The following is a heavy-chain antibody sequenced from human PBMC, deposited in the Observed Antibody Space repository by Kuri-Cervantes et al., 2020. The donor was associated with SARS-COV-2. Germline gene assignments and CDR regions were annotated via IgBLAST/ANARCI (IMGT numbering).Heavy chain of an antibody. V-gene: IGHV5-51*01. CDR2: IYPGDSDI. J-gene: IGHJ4*02. Sequence: GESLKISCKADGYSFTSHWIGWVRQMPGKGLEWMGIIYPGDSDIRYSPSFQGQVTISAAKSISAAYLQWSSLKASDTAMYYCARLLVSYYDSSGHDRYFDYWAQGTLVTVSS. CDR1: GYSFTSHW. CDR3: ARLLVSYYDSSGHDRYFDY. D-gene: IGHD3-22*01.